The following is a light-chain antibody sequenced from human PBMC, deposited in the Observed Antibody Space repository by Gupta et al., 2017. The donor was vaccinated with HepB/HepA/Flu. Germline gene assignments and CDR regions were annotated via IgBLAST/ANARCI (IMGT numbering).Light chain of an antibody. CDR2: QDS. CDR3: QAWASSTAVV. J-gene: IGLJ2*01. CDR1: KLGDKY. Sequence: SYELTQPPSVSVSPGQTASITCSGDKLGDKYACWYQQKPGKSPVLVIYQDSKRPSGIPERFSGSNSGNTATLTISGTQAMDEADYYCQAWASSTAVVFGGGTKLTVL. V-gene: IGLV3-1*01.